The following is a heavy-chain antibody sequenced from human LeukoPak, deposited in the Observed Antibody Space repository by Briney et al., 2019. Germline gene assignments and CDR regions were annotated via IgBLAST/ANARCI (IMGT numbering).Heavy chain of an antibody. Sequence: PSETLSLTCAVYGGSFSGYYWSWIRQPPGKGLEWIGEINHSGSTNYNPSLKSRVTISVDTSKNQFSQKLSSVTAADTAVYYCARGAAYCSSTSCYRRYSYGIDYWGQGTLVTVSS. CDR3: ARGAAYCSSTSCYRRYSYGIDY. CDR2: INHSGST. D-gene: IGHD2-2*01. J-gene: IGHJ4*02. CDR1: GGSFSGYY. V-gene: IGHV4-34*01.